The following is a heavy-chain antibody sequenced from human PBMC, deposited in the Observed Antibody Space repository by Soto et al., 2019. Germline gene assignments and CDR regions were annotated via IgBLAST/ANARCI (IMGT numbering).Heavy chain of an antibody. J-gene: IGHJ4*02. CDR3: ARAWGRYFDWSTYYFDY. CDR1: GYTFTSYG. CDR2: ISAYNGNT. D-gene: IGHD3-9*01. V-gene: IGHV1-18*01. Sequence: ASVKVSCKASGYTFTSYGISWVRQAPGQGLEWMGWISAYNGNTNYAQKLQGRVTMTTDTSTSTAYMELRSLRSDDTAVYYCARAWGRYFDWSTYYFDYWGQGTLVTVSS.